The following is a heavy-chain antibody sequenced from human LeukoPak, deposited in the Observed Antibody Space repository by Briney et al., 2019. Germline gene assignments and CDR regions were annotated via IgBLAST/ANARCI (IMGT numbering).Heavy chain of an antibody. Sequence: ASVKVSCKASGYTFTSYDINWVRQATGQGLEWMGWMNPNSGNTGYAQKFQGRDTMTRNTSISTAYMELSSLRSEDTAVYYCARGYCSSTSCYVFYYGMDVWGQGTTVTVSS. CDR1: GYTFTSYD. J-gene: IGHJ6*02. D-gene: IGHD2-2*01. V-gene: IGHV1-8*01. CDR2: MNPNSGNT. CDR3: ARGYCSSTSCYVFYYGMDV.